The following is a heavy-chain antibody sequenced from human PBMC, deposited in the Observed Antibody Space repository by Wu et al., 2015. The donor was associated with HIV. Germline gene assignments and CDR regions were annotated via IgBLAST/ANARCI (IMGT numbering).Heavy chain of an antibody. CDR3: ARGDPTLEPDSSGWYYFDY. CDR2: IIPIFGTA. J-gene: IGHJ4*02. Sequence: QVQLVQSGAEVKKPGSSVKVSCKASGGTFSSYAISWVRQAPGQGLEWMGGIIPIFGTANYAQKFQGRVTITTDESTSTAYMELSSLRSEDTAVYYCARGDPTLEPDSSGWYYFDYVGPGNAGHRLL. V-gene: IGHV1-69*05. D-gene: IGHD6-19*01. CDR1: GGTFSSYA.